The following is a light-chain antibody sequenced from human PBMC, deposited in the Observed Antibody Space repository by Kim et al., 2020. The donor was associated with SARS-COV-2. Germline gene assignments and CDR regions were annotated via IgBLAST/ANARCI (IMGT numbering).Light chain of an antibody. Sequence: VALGQTVRITCQGDSLRSYYTTWFQQTPGQAPIVVVYGKNNRPSGIPARFSGSSSGNTASLTITGTQAGDEADYYCNSRDNNDNVLFGGGTQLTVL. V-gene: IGLV3-19*01. CDR2: GKN. J-gene: IGLJ2*01. CDR3: NSRDNNDNVL. CDR1: SLRSYY.